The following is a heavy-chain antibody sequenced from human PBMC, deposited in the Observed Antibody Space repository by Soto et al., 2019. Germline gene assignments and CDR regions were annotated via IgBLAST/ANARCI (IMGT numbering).Heavy chain of an antibody. CDR1: GFSLSSGYY. V-gene: IGHV4-38-2*02. Sequence: SQNLSLTCAVSGFSLSSGYYWGWIRQPPGKGLEWIASMYYSGTTYYNPSLKSRVAISVDTSKNQVSLKLRSVTAADTAVYYCVRDRYRHGYTGGYLASCGQGTLGT. J-gene: IGHJ4*02. CDR3: VRDRYRHGYTGGYLAS. D-gene: IGHD5-12*01. CDR2: MYYSGTT.